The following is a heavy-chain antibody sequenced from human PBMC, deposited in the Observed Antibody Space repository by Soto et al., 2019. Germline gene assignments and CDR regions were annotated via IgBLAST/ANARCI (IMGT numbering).Heavy chain of an antibody. CDR2: IYYTGTT. J-gene: IGHJ4*02. D-gene: IGHD2-15*01. CDR3: ARQSSWGPFDY. CDR1: GGSISNYY. Sequence: SETLSLTSSVSGGSISNYYWTWIRQPPGKGLEWIGYIYYTGTTNYNPSLKSRVTMSVDTSTNQFSLRLSSVTAADTAVYYCARQSSWGPFDYWGQGALVTVSS. V-gene: IGHV4-59*08.